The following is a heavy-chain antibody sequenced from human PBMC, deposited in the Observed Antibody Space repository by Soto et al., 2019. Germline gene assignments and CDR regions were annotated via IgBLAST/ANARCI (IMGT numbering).Heavy chain of an antibody. J-gene: IGHJ6*02. CDR1: GGTFSSYA. CDR3: ARSGIFGVVRLQHYYYGMDV. CDR2: IIPIFGTA. D-gene: IGHD3-3*01. Sequence: ASVKVSCKASGGTFSSYAISWVRQAPGQGLEWMGGIIPIFGTANYAQKFQGRVTITADESTSTAYMELSSLRPEDTAVYYCARSGIFGVVRLQHYYYGMDVWGQGTTVTVSS. V-gene: IGHV1-69*13.